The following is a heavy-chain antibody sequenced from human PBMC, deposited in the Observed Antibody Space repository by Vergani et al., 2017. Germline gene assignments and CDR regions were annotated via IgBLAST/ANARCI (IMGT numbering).Heavy chain of an antibody. J-gene: IGHJ4*02. V-gene: IGHV3-30*04. CDR1: GFTFSSYA. D-gene: IGHD3-10*01. CDR2: ISYDGSNK. Sequence: QVQLVESGGGVVQPGRSLRLSCAASGFTFSSYALHWVRQAPGKGLEWVAVISYDGSNKYYADSVKGRFTISRDNSKNTLYLQMNSLRAEDTAVYYCAREVITMVRGVIIKRRYYFDYWGQGTLVTVSS. CDR3: AREVITMVRGVIIKRRYYFDY.